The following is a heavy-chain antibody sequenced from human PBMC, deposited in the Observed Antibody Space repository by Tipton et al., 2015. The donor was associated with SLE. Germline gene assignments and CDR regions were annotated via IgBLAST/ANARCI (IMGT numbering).Heavy chain of an antibody. V-gene: IGHV4-59*11. CDR3: ASVPLLGDYVGAHFDF. CDR2: IHYTGRT. D-gene: IGHD4-17*01. J-gene: IGHJ3*01. Sequence: TLSLTCTVSGASISGHYWSWIRHAPGKRLEWIGYIHYTGRTTYKPSLKSRATISIDTSKKNFSLRLSSVTAADTAVYYCASVPLLGDYVGAHFDFWGQGTMVTVSS. CDR1: GASISGHY.